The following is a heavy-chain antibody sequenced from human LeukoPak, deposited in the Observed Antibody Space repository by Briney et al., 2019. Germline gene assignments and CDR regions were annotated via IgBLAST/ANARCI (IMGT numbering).Heavy chain of an antibody. CDR1: GGTFSSYA. Sequence: SVKVSCKASGGTFSSYAISWVRQAPGQGLEWMGGIIPIFGTANYAQKFQGRVTITADESTSTAYMELSRLRSDDTAVYYCAKGRLRFGEWFDPWGQGTLVTVSS. CDR3: AKGRLRFGEWFDP. J-gene: IGHJ5*02. V-gene: IGHV1-69*13. D-gene: IGHD3-10*01. CDR2: IIPIFGTA.